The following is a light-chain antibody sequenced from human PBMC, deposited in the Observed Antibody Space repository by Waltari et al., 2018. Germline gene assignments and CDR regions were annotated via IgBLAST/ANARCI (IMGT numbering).Light chain of an antibody. Sequence: EIVLTQSPGTLSLSPGERATLSCRASQSVGSNYLAWYHQKPGQAPRPLIYGASSRATGIPERFSGSGSGTDFTLNILSLEPEDFAVYYCQQYATSPWTSGQGTKVELK. CDR2: GAS. CDR1: QSVGSNY. J-gene: IGKJ1*01. CDR3: QQYATSPWT. V-gene: IGKV3-20*01.